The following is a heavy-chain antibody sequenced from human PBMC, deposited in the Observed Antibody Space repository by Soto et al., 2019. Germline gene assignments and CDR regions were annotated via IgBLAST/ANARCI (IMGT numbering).Heavy chain of an antibody. Sequence: PSATLSLTCTVAGGYISSYYWSWIRQPPGKGLEWIGYIYYSGSTNYNPSLKSRVTISVDTSKNQFSLKLSSVTAADTAGYFCASGSHVPHYWGQGTLVTVSS. CDR3: ASGSHVPHY. D-gene: IGHD6-6*01. J-gene: IGHJ4*02. CDR1: GGYISSYY. V-gene: IGHV4-59*01. CDR2: IYYSGST.